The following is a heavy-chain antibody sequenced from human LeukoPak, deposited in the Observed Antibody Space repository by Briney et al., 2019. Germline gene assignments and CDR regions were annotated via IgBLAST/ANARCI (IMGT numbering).Heavy chain of an antibody. CDR2: ISGGGGTI. V-gene: IGHV3-48*01. CDR1: GFTFSAYS. J-gene: IGHJ4*02. D-gene: IGHD3-22*01. Sequence: GGSLRLSCAASGFTFSAYSMNWVRQAPGKGLEWVSFISGGGGTIYYADSVKGRFTISRDNARNSLHLQMDSLRVEDTAVYYCARNQEIDYYDSSGFYWGVEYWGQGTLVTVSS. CDR3: ARNQEIDYYDSSGFYWGVEY.